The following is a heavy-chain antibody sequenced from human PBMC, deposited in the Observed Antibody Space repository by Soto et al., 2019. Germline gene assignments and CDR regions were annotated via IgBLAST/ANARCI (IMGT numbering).Heavy chain of an antibody. J-gene: IGHJ6*02. CDR2: ISGSGDSA. CDR3: AKAGGSTWDYGMDV. CDR1: GFTFSRHA. Sequence: VQLLESGGGLVQPGGSLRLSCAASGFTFSRHAMSWVRQAPGKGLEWVSAISGSGDSAYHADSVKGRFTISRDNSKNTLYLQMNSLRAEDTALYYCAKAGGSTWDYGMDVWGQGTTVTVSS. D-gene: IGHD2-15*01. V-gene: IGHV3-23*01.